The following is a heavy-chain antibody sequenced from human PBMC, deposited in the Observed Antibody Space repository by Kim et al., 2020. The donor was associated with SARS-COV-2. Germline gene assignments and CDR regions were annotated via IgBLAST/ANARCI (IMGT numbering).Heavy chain of an antibody. CDR3: AKDVSWDLYYFDY. D-gene: IGHD1-26*01. Sequence: YADSVEGRFAISRDNSKNTLYLQMNSLGAEDTAVYYCAKDVSWDLYYFDYWGQGTLVTISS. J-gene: IGHJ4*02. V-gene: IGHV3-23*01.